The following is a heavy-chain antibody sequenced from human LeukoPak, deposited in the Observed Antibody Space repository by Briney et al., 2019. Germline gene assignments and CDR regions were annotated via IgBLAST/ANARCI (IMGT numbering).Heavy chain of an antibody. CDR2: ISGSGGST. V-gene: IGHV3-23*01. J-gene: IGHJ4*02. CDR1: GFTFSSYA. CDR3: AREYDSSGYSFDY. D-gene: IGHD3-22*01. Sequence: GGSLRLSCAASGFTFSSYARSWVRQAPGKGLEWVSAISGSGGSTYYADSVKGRFTISRDNSKNTLYLQMNSLRAEDTALYYCAREYDSSGYSFDYWGQGTLVTVSS.